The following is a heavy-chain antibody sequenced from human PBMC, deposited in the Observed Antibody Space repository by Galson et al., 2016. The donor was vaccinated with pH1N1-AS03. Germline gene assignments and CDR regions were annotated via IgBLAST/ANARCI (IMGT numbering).Heavy chain of an antibody. Sequence: PALVKPTQTLTLTCSVSGVPVPSSGVGVGWFRQPPGKALEWLALVYWDETRRYSPSLKNRLTITKDSSKNQVVLTVTSVDPMDIATYFCALPNSGGNAFEIWGPGTMVTVSS. CDR2: VYWDETR. J-gene: IGHJ3*02. CDR3: ALPNSGGNAFEI. CDR1: GVPVPSSGVG. V-gene: IGHV2-5*02. D-gene: IGHD2/OR15-2a*01.